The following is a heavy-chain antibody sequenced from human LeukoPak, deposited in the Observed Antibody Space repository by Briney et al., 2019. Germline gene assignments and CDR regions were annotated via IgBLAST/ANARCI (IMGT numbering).Heavy chain of an antibody. D-gene: IGHD3-9*01. CDR2: INPNSGGT. Sequence: GASVKVSCKASGYTFTDSYMHWVRQAPGQGLEWMGWINPNSGGTNYAQKFQDRVSMTRDTSISTDYMQLSRLGFDDTAVYYCARSPHILTGENFDYWGQGTLLTVSS. J-gene: IGHJ4*02. V-gene: IGHV1-2*02. CDR1: GYTFTDSY. CDR3: ARSPHILTGENFDY.